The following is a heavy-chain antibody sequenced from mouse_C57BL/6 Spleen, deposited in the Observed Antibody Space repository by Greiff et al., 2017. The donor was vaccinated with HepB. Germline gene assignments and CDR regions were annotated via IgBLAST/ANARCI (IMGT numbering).Heavy chain of an antibody. Sequence: EVQLQQSGPGLVKPSQSLSLTCSVTGYSITSGYYWNWIRQFPGNKLEWMGYISYDGSNNYNPSLKNRISITRDTSKNQFFLKLNSVTTEDTATYYCARSETLLFDYWGQGTTLTVSS. CDR2: ISYDGSN. CDR1: GYSITSGYY. J-gene: IGHJ2*01. CDR3: ARSETLLFDY. V-gene: IGHV3-6*01.